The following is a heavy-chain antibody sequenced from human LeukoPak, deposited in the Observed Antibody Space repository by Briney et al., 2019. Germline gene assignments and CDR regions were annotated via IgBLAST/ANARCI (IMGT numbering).Heavy chain of an antibody. CDR3: ARDQKNIVVVVAATNYYYGMDV. Sequence: GGSLRLSCAASGFTFSSYSMNWVRQAPGKGLEWVSYISSSSSTIYYADSVKGRFTISRDNAKNSLYLQMNSLRAEDTAVYYCARDQKNIVVVVAATNYYYGMDVWGQGTTVTVSS. J-gene: IGHJ6*02. V-gene: IGHV3-48*01. CDR2: ISSSSSTI. CDR1: GFTFSSYS. D-gene: IGHD2-15*01.